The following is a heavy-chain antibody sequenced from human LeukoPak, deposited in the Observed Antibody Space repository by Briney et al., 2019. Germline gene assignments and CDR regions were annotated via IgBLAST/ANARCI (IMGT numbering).Heavy chain of an antibody. CDR3: VRGADTGYSSDS. CDR2: INSDGRST. CDR1: GFTFSRYW. Sequence: GGSLRLSCVASGFTFSRYWMHWVRQAPGKGLVWVSRINSDGRSTNYADSVKGRFSISRDNAENTLSLQMNSLRVEDTAVYYCVRGADTGYSSDSWGQGTLVTVSS. J-gene: IGHJ4*02. D-gene: IGHD3-9*01. V-gene: IGHV3-74*01.